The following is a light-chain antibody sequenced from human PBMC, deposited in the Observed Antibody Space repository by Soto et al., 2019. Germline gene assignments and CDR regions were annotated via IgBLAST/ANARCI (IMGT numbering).Light chain of an antibody. CDR2: DVS. V-gene: IGKV1-5*01. J-gene: IGKJ1*01. CDR3: QQYNSWWT. Sequence: IQMTQSPSTLSASVGDRVTITCRASQSVSRWLAWYQQRPGKAPKLLIYDVSTLESGVPSRFSGSESGTEFTLTIRSLQPEDFATYYCQQYNSWWTFGQGTRVEIK. CDR1: QSVSRW.